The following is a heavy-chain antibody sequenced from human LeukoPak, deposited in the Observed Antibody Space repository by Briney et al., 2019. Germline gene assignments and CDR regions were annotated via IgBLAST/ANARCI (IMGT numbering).Heavy chain of an antibody. D-gene: IGHD2-2*01. CDR3: ARVVCSSTSCYFRYHLDY. J-gene: IGHJ4*02. V-gene: IGHV4-34*01. CDR2: INHSGST. Sequence: PSETLSLTCTVYGGSFSGYYWSWIRQPPGKGLEWIGEINHSGSTNYNPSLKSRVTISVDTSKNQFSLKLSSVTAADTAVYYCARVVCSSTSCYFRYHLDYWGQGTLVTVSS. CDR1: GGSFSGYY.